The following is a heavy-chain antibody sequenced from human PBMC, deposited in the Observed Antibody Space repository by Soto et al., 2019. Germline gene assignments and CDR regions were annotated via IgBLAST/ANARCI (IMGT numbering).Heavy chain of an antibody. D-gene: IGHD1-26*01. CDR2: IYYSGST. J-gene: IGHJ4*02. V-gene: IGHV4-31*03. Sequence: PSETLSLTCTVSGGSISSGGYYWSWIRQHPGKGLEWIGYIYYSGSTYYNPSLKSRVTISLATSKNQFSLELSSVTAADTAVYYCARGLFSENYYSGGWYYFDYWGQGTLVTVSS. CDR3: ARGLFSENYYSGGWYYFDY. CDR1: GGSISSGGYY.